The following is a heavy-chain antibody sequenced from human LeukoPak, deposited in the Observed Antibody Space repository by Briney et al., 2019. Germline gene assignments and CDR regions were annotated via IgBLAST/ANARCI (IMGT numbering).Heavy chain of an antibody. Sequence: ASVKVSCKVSGYTLTELSMHWVRQAPGKGLEWMGGFDPEDGETIYAQKFQGRVTMTRDMSTSTDYMELSSLRSEDTAVYYCARDNSVEDTAWWFDPWGQGTLVTVSS. CDR2: FDPEDGET. J-gene: IGHJ5*02. CDR3: ARDNSVEDTAWWFDP. V-gene: IGHV1-24*01. D-gene: IGHD4-23*01. CDR1: GYTLTELS.